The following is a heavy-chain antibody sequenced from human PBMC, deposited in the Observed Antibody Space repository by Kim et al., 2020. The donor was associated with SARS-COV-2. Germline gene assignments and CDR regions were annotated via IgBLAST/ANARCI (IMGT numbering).Heavy chain of an antibody. D-gene: IGHD6-6*01. Sequence: YAQKFQGRVTMTRDTSTSTFYMELSSLRSEDTVVYYCARDSSSSGNYFDYWGQGTLVTVSS. J-gene: IGHJ4*02. V-gene: IGHV1-46*01. CDR3: ARDSSSSGNYFDY.